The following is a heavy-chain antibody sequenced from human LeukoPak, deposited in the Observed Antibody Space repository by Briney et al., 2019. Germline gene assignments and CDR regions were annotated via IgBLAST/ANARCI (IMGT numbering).Heavy chain of an antibody. CDR3: ASYSSGWSPLDY. CDR2: ISSSSSYI. V-gene: IGHV3-21*01. Sequence: GGSLRLSCAASGFTFSSYSMNWVRQAPGKGLEWVSSISSSSSYIYYADSVKGRFTISRDNAKNSLYLQMNSLRAEDTAVYYCASYSSGWSPLDYWGQGTLVTVSS. D-gene: IGHD6-19*01. CDR1: GFTFSSYS. J-gene: IGHJ4*02.